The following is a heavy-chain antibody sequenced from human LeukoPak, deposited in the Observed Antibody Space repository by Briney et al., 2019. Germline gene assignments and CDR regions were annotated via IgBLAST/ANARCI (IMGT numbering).Heavy chain of an antibody. J-gene: IGHJ4*02. D-gene: IGHD2-2*01. CDR1: GFNFNNYN. CDR3: ARVMGRYCSSTSCYVDY. Sequence: GGSLRLSCAASGFNFNNYNMNWVRQAPGKGLEWVSYITLSSSTIYYADSVKGRFTISRDSSKNTLYLQMNSLRAEDTAVYYCARVMGRYCSSTSCYVDYWGQGTLVTVSP. CDR2: ITLSSSTI. V-gene: IGHV3-48*01.